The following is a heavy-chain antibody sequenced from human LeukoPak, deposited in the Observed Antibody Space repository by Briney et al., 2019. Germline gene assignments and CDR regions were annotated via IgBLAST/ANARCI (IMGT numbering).Heavy chain of an antibody. J-gene: IGHJ6*03. CDR1: GYTFTSYD. CDR2: MNPNSGNT. Sequence: ASVKVSCKASGYTFTSYDINWVRQATGQGLEWMGWMNPNSGNTGYAQKFQGRVTITRNTSISTAYMELSSLRSEDTAVYYCARALGGAGGWELLPASYYYYMDVWGKGTTVTVSS. V-gene: IGHV1-8*03. D-gene: IGHD1-26*01. CDR3: ARALGGAGGWELLPASYYYYMDV.